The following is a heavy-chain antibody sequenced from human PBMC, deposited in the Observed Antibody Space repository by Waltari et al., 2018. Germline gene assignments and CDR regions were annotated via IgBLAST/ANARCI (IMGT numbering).Heavy chain of an antibody. CDR1: GGTFSSYA. V-gene: IGHV1-69*09. CDR2: IIPILGIA. J-gene: IGHJ6*02. Sequence: QVQLVQSGAEVKKPGSSVKVSCKASGGTFSSYAISWVRQAPGQGLEWMGRIIPILGIANYAQKCQGRVTITADKSTSTAYMELSSLRSEDTAVYYCARSSSTSCYRDLCYGMDVWGQGTTVTVSS. D-gene: IGHD2-2*01. CDR3: ARSSSTSCYRDLCYGMDV.